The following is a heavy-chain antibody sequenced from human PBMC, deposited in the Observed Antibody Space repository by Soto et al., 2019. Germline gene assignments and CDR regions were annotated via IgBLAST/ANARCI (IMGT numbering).Heavy chain of an antibody. J-gene: IGHJ6*02. CDR3: ARVPNRYSYGIYYYYYGMDV. D-gene: IGHD5-18*01. V-gene: IGHV4-34*01. Sequence: SETLALTCAVYGGCFSGYYWSWIRQPPGKGLEWIGEINHSGSTNYNPSLKSRVTISVDTSKNQFSLKLSSVTAADTAVYYCARVPNRYSYGIYYYYYGMDVWGQGTTVTVSS. CDR2: INHSGST. CDR1: GGCFSGYY.